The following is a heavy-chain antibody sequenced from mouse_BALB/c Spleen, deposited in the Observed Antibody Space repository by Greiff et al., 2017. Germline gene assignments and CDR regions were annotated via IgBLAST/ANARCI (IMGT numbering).Heavy chain of an antibody. CDR2: ICSGGGRT. Sequence: EVMLVESGGGLVKPGGSLKISCAASGFAFSSYDLSWVRRTPETRLAWVAYICSGGGRTYYPDTVKGRFIISRDNARNILYLQRSRLRYEDTAMYYCARGGEMGYGLHHWYFEVWGAGTTVTVSS. CDR1: GFAFSSYD. V-gene: IGHV5-12-1*01. CDR3: ARGGEMGYGLHHWYFEV. D-gene: IGHD2-2*01. J-gene: IGHJ1*01.